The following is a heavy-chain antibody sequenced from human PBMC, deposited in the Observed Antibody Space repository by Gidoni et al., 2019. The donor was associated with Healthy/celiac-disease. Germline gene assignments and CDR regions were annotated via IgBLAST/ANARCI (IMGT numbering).Heavy chain of an antibody. J-gene: IGHJ4*02. V-gene: IGHV2-5*01. CDR2: IYWNDDK. CDR1: GFSLSTIGVG. Sequence: QITLKESGPTLVQPTQTLTLTCTFSGFSLSTIGVGVGWIRQPPGKALEWLALIYWNDDKRYSPSLKSRLTITKDTSKNQVVLTMTNMDPVDTATYYCAHRGLSGPNHFRSFDYWGQGTLVTVSS. CDR3: AHRGLSGPNHFRSFDY. D-gene: IGHD3-16*02.